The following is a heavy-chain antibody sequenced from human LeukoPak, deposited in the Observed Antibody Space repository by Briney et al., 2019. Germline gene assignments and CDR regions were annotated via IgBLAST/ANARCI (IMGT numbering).Heavy chain of an antibody. Sequence: ASETLSLTCTLSGGSISSYYWSWIRKPAGKGLEWIGRIYTSGSTNYNPSLRSRVTMSVDTSKNQFSLKLSSVTAADTAVYYCARVSLSDAFDIWGQGTMVTVSS. V-gene: IGHV4-4*07. CDR3: ARVSLSDAFDI. CDR2: IYTSGST. CDR1: GGSISSYY. D-gene: IGHD2/OR15-2a*01. J-gene: IGHJ3*02.